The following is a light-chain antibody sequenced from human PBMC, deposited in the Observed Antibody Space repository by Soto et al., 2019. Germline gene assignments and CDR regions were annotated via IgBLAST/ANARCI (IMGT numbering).Light chain of an antibody. J-gene: IGKJ2*01. CDR1: LNISSD. V-gene: IGKV1-39*01. Sequence: IQMTQSPSSLSASVGDRVTLRCRASLNISSDLNWYQQKPWKAPKLLIYRASTLQNGVPSRFSGAGSATDFTLTISSLQPEDFATYSCQQSYSTLPYTFGQGTKVEIK. CDR3: QQSYSTLPYT. CDR2: RAS.